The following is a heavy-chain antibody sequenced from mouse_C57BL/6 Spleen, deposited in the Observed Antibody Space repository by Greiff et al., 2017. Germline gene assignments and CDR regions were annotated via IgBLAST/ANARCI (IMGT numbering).Heavy chain of an antibody. J-gene: IGHJ4*01. CDR1: GFSLTSYG. CDR3: AKIPGWLLHDYAMDY. V-gene: IGHV2-5*01. D-gene: IGHD2-3*01. Sequence: QVQLKESGPGLVQPSQSLSITCTVSGFSLTSYGVHWVRQSPGKGLEWLGVIWRGGSTDYNAAFMSRLSITKDNSKSQVFFKMNSLQAADTAIYYCAKIPGWLLHDYAMDYWGQGTSVTVSS. CDR2: IWRGGST.